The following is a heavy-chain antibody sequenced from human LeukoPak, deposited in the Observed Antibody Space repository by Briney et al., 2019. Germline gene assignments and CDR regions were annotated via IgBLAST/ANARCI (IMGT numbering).Heavy chain of an antibody. J-gene: IGHJ3*02. D-gene: IGHD3-22*01. V-gene: IGHV3-66*01. Sequence: PGGSLRLSRAASGFTVSSNYMSWVRQAPGGGRGWVSVIYSGGSTYYADSVKGRFTISRDNSKNTLYLQMNSLRAEDTAVYYCASDSSGYYSPAFDIWGQGTMVTVSS. CDR3: ASDSSGYYSPAFDI. CDR2: IYSGGST. CDR1: GFTVSSNY.